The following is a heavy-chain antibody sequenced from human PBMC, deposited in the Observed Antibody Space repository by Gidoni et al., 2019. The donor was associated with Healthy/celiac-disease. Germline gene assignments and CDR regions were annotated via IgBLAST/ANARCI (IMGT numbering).Heavy chain of an antibody. D-gene: IGHD1-7*01. Sequence: EVQLVESGARLVKPAGALRTSCAASGFPSSSYSMKWVPQAPGKGLEGVSSISRSRRYIYYADPVKDRFTISRDNAKNSLDLQMNSLRAEDRAVYYCARDIHNGNYLISYYYYYGIDVWGQGTTVTVSS. CDR1: GFPSSSYS. CDR3: ARDIHNGNYLISYYYYYGIDV. V-gene: IGHV3-21*01. CDR2: ISRSRRYI. J-gene: IGHJ6*02.